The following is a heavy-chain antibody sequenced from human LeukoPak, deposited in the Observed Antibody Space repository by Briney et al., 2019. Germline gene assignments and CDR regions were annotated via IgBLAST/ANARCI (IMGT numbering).Heavy chain of an antibody. D-gene: IGHD6-19*01. CDR2: IYTSGST. Sequence: SXTLSLTCTVSGGSISSYYWSWIRQPAGKGLQWIGRIYTSGSTNYNPSLKSRVTLSVDKCKKQLSLKVSSVTAADTAVYYCARLSRGAVADYWGQGTLVTVSS. CDR1: GGSISSYY. J-gene: IGHJ4*02. CDR3: ARLSRGAVADY. V-gene: IGHV4-4*07.